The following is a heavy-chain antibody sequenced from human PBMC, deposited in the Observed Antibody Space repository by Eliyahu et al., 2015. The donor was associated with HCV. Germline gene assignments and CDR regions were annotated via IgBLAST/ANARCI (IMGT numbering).Heavy chain of an antibody. V-gene: IGHV3-21*01. D-gene: IGHD2-15*01. CDR1: GFTFSSHS. Sequence: EVLLVESGGGLVKPGGSLRLXXAASGFTFSSHSMDWGRQAPGKGLEWVSYISSKSNYIDYADSVKGRFTISRDNAKSSLYLQMNSLRVEDAALYYCARPVVAEPYFDSWGQGTLVTVSS. CDR3: ARPVVAEPYFDS. J-gene: IGHJ4*02. CDR2: ISSKSNYI.